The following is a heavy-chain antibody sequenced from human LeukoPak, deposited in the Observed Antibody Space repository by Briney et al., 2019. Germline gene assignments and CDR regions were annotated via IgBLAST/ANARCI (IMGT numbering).Heavy chain of an antibody. CDR3: ARGTTQTWFDP. Sequence: SETLSLTCTVSGDSVNSGVYYWSWLRQHPGKGLEWIGYIYYSGSTHYNPSLKSRVTISSDTSKNQFPLKLNSVTAADTAFYYCARGTTQTWFDPWGQGTLVTVSS. V-gene: IGHV4-31*03. CDR2: IYYSGST. D-gene: IGHD4-11*01. J-gene: IGHJ5*02. CDR1: GDSVNSGVYY.